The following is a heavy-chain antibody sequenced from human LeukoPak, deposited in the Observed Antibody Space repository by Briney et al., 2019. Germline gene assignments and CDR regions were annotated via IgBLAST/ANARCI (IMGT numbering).Heavy chain of an antibody. CDR2: IRSKANSYAT. CDR3: ARDLTPLAVGATSHFDY. Sequence: GGSLRLSCAASGFTFSGSAMHWVRQASGKGLEWVGRIRSKANSYATAYAASVKGRFTISRDDSKNTAYLQMNSLKTEDTAVYYCARDLTPLAVGATSHFDYWGQGTLVTVSS. CDR1: GFTFSGSA. V-gene: IGHV3-73*01. D-gene: IGHD1-26*01. J-gene: IGHJ4*02.